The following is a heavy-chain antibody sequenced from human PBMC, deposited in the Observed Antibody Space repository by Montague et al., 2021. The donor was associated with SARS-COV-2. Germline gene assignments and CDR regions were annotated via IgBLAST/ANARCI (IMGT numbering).Heavy chain of an antibody. V-gene: IGHV4-59*01. D-gene: IGHD6-19*01. CDR2: IYYSGST. CDR3: ARGSGWMGNAFDI. J-gene: IGHJ3*02. CDR1: GGSISSYY. Sequence: SETLSLTCTVSGGSISSYYWSWIRQPPVKGLEWIGYIYYSGSTNSNPSLTGRVTISVDTSKNQFSLKLSSVTAADTAVYYCARGSGWMGNAFDIWGQGAMVTVSS.